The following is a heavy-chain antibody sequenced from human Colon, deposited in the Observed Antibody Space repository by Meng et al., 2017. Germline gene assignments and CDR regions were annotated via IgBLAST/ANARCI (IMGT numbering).Heavy chain of an antibody. CDR3: ARRPPDYGDYNWFDP. J-gene: IGHJ5*02. CDR2: ISPAFGTT. D-gene: IGHD4-17*01. V-gene: IGHV1-69*01. Sequence: VQSVAVGKKRGCCGRVACHASGAPLSGFVIAWLRQAPGQGLEWMGGISPAFGTTTYARQFEGRLTITADEATSTAYMELSSLTSDDTAVYYCARRPPDYGDYNWFDPWGQGTLVTVSS. CDR1: GAPLSGFV.